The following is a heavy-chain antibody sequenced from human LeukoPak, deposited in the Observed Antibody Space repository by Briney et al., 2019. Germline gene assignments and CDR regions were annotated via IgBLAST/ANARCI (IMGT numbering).Heavy chain of an antibody. CDR2: ISYDGSNK. Sequence: GGSLRLSCAASGFTFSSYAMHRVRQAPGKGLEWVAVISYDGSNKYYADSVKGRFTISRDNSKNTLYLQMNSLRAEDTAVYYCARDAVVRRVIDYFDYWGQGTLVTVSS. D-gene: IGHD3-10*01. V-gene: IGHV3-30*04. CDR3: ARDAVVRRVIDYFDY. J-gene: IGHJ4*02. CDR1: GFTFSSYA.